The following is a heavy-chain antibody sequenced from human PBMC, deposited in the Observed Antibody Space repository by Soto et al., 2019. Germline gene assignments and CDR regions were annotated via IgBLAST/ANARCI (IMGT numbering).Heavy chain of an antibody. Sequence: SETLSLTCAVSGASISSTSYFWGWIRQPPGKGLEWIGSISYGGITYHNPSLKSRATMSIDTSKSHLSLKLTSVTAADTAVYYCGRHPSWSPGNFDPWGQGTLVTVSS. V-gene: IGHV4-39*01. D-gene: IGHD6-13*01. CDR2: ISYGGIT. CDR1: GASISSTSYF. CDR3: GRHPSWSPGNFDP. J-gene: IGHJ5*02.